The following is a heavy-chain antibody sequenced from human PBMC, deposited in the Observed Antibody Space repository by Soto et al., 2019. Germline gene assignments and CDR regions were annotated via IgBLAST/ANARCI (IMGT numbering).Heavy chain of an antibody. CDR3: ATRRGTIFGDQPDY. V-gene: IGHV4-39*01. CDR1: GGSISSSSDY. CDR2: IYYSGST. Sequence: QLQLQESGPGLVKPSETLSLTCTVSGGSISSSSDYWGWIRQPPGKGLEWIGSIYYSGSTYYNPSLNGRVTISVDTSKNQFSLKQSSVIYADTAVYYCATRRGTIFGDQPDYWGQGTLVTVSS. D-gene: IGHD3-3*01. J-gene: IGHJ4*02.